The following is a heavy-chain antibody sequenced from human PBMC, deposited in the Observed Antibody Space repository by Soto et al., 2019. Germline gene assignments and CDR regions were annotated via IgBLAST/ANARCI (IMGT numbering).Heavy chain of an antibody. CDR1: GGSISSGGYY. J-gene: IGHJ4*02. V-gene: IGHV4-31*03. CDR3: ARATPSMIVGGVDY. D-gene: IGHD3-22*01. CDR2: IYYSGST. Sequence: QVQLQESDPGLVKPSQTLSLTCTVSGGSISSGGYYWSWIRQHPGKGLEWIGYIYYSGSTYYNPSLKSRVTISVDTSKNQFSLKLSSVTAADTAVYYCARATPSMIVGGVDYWGQGTLVTVSS.